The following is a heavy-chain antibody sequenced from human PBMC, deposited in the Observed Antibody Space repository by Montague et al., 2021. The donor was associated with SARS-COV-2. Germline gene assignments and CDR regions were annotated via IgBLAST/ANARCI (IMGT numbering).Heavy chain of an antibody. Sequence: SETLSLTCTVSGASITTSAYYWSWIRQSPGKGLEWIGTIYYSGNTYYNPSLRSRFTISMDSSKSQVSLKINSVTAADTAVYFCASLGSPADCGGDCDLRDYGTDLWGQGTMVTVSS. CDR3: ASLGSPADCGGDCDLRDYGTDL. V-gene: IGHV4-39*01. CDR1: GASITTSAYY. D-gene: IGHD2-21*02. CDR2: IYYSGNT. J-gene: IGHJ6*02.